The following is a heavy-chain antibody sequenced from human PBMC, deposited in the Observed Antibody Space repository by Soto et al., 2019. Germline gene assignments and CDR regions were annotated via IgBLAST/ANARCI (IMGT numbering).Heavy chain of an antibody. V-gene: IGHV4-34*01. CDR1: GGSFSGYY. J-gene: IGHJ6*02. CDR2: INHSGST. CDR3: AVDRIYGMDV. Sequence: SETLSLTCAVYGGSFSGYYWSWIRQPPGKGLEWIGEINHSGSTNYNPSLKSRVTISVDTSKNQFSLKLSSVTAADTAVYYCAVDRIYGMDVWGQGTTVTV.